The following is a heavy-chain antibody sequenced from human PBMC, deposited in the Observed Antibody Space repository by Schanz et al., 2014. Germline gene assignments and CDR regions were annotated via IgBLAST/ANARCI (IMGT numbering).Heavy chain of an antibody. CDR1: GYTFSDYG. CDR3: ARDQSPYTNSSDVRYFDY. Sequence: QVQLVQSGDEVKKPGASVKVSCKTSGYTFSDYGITWVRQAPGQGLEWVGWISPYTGNTHYFDKMEGRVTMTTDTSTSTAYMELRSLTSDDTAVYFCARDQSPYTNSSDVRYFDYWGQGSLVTVSS. CDR2: ISPYTGNT. V-gene: IGHV1-18*01. D-gene: IGHD6-6*01. J-gene: IGHJ4*02.